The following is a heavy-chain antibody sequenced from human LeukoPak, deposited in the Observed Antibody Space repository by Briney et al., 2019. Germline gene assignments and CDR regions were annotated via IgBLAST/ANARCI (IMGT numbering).Heavy chain of an antibody. CDR1: GGTFSSYT. CDR3: ARDRYCSSTSCYGGYYYYGMDV. V-gene: IGHV1-69*04. J-gene: IGHJ6*02. Sequence: GASVKVSCKASGGTFSSYTISWVRQAPGQGFEWMGRIIPILGIANYAQKFQGRVTITADKSTSTAYMELSSLRSEDTAVYYCARDRYCSSTSCYGGYYYYGMDVWGQGTTVTVSS. D-gene: IGHD2-2*01. CDR2: IIPILGIA.